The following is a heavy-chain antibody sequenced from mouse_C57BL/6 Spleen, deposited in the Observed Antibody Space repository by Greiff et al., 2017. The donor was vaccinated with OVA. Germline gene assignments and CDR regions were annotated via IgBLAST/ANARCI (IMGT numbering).Heavy chain of an antibody. J-gene: IGHJ2*01. CDR1: GYTFTSYW. V-gene: IGHV1-55*01. Sequence: QVQLQQPGAELVKPGASVKMSCKASGYTFTSYWITWVKQRPGQGLEWIGDLYPGSGSTNYNEKFKSKATLTVDTSSSTAYMQRSSLTSEDSAVYYCARWSGADDLDYGGQGTTLTVAS. CDR2: LYPGSGST. CDR3: ARWSGADDLDY.